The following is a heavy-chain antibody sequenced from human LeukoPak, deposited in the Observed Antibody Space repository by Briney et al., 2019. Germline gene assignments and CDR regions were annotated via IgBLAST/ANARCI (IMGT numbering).Heavy chain of an antibody. CDR2: IYYSGST. CDR1: GGSIGVYY. Sequence: SETLSLTCTVSGGSIGVYYWGWIRQPPGKGLEWIGYIYYSGSTDYNPSLKSRVTMAVDTSINQFSLKLSSVTAADTAVYYCARGFQYYNILTGFSNYWYFDLWGRGTLVTVSS. D-gene: IGHD3-9*01. CDR3: ARGFQYYNILTGFSNYWYFDL. V-gene: IGHV4-59*08. J-gene: IGHJ2*01.